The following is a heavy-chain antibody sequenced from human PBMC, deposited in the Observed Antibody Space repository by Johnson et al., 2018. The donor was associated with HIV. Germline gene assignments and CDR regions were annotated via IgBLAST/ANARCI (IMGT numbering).Heavy chain of an antibody. J-gene: IGHJ3*02. CDR1: GFTFSSYA. CDR3: AKDFLYCGGDCYSGAFDI. CDR2: ISGSGGST. Sequence: VQLVESGGGLVQPGGSLRLSCAASGFTFSSYAMSWVRQAPGKGLEWVSPISGSGGSTYYADSVKGRFTISRDNSKNTLYLQMNSLRAEDTALYYCAKDFLYCGGDCYSGAFDIWGQGTMVTVSS. V-gene: IGHV3-23*04. D-gene: IGHD2-21*01.